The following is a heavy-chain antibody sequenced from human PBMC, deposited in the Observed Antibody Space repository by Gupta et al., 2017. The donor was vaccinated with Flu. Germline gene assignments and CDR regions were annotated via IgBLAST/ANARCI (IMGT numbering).Heavy chain of an antibody. CDR3: TRDNWGLGETAVVPGVDY. CDR2: IRSKGYGGTT. CDR1: GFTFGDYA. Sequence: EVQLVESGGGLVQPGRSLRLSCTGSGFTFGDYAVSWVRQAPGKGLEWVGFIRSKGYGGTTEYAASVKGRVIISRDDSKSIAYLQMNSLKTEDTAVYYCTRDNWGLGETAVVPGVDYWGQGTLVTVSS. D-gene: IGHD5-18*01. V-gene: IGHV3-49*04. J-gene: IGHJ4*02.